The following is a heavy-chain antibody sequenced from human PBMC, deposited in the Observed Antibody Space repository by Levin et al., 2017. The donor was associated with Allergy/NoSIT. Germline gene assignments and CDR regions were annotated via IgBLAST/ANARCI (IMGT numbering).Heavy chain of an antibody. J-gene: IGHJ5*02. D-gene: IGHD3-3*01. Sequence: ASVKVSCKASGYTFTSYGIHWVRQAPGQGLEWMGWISADNGNTNYAQKLQGRVTMTTDTSTSTAYMELRSLRSDDTAVYYCARDQGARNTVFGVLNGWFDPWGQGTLVTVSS. V-gene: IGHV1-18*01. CDR1: GYTFTSYG. CDR3: ARDQGARNTVFGVLNGWFDP. CDR2: ISADNGNT.